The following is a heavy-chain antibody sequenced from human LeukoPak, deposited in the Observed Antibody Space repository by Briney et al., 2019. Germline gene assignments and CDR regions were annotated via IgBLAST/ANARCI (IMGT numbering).Heavy chain of an antibody. V-gene: IGHV3-21*04. J-gene: IGHJ4*02. CDR1: GFTFSSYS. CDR2: ISSSSSYI. Sequence: GGSLRLSCAASGFTFSSYSMNWVRQAPGKGLEWVSSISSSSSYIYYADSVKGQFTISRDNAKNSLYLQMNSLRAEDTALYYCAKDRVGHFDYWGQGTLVTVSS. D-gene: IGHD1-26*01. CDR3: AKDRVGHFDY.